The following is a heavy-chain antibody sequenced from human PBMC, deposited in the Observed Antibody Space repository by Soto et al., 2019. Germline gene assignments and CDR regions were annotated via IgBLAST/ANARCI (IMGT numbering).Heavy chain of an antibody. J-gene: IGHJ6*02. Sequence: SETLSLTCTVSVGSISSYYWSWIRQPPGKGLEWIGYIYYSGSTNYNPSLKSRVTIPVDTSKNQFSLKLSSVTAADTAVYYCARVATRGGMDVWGQGTTVTVSS. CDR2: IYYSGST. D-gene: IGHD5-12*01. V-gene: IGHV4-59*01. CDR3: ARVATRGGMDV. CDR1: VGSISSYY.